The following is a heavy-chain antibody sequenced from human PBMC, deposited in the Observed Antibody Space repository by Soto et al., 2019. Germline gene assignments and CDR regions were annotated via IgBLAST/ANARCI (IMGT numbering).Heavy chain of an antibody. CDR3: ARINWSTRGSSSDT. D-gene: IGHD6-6*01. CDR2: IYSGGQI. CDR1: GFNASGKY. Sequence: WGSLRLSCAASGFNASGKYIIFFRQSPFKCLEWVSVIYSGGQIYYADSVKGRFTISIDNSKNTVNLDMNALRAEDTATYYCARINWSTRGSSSDTWGQGTLVTVSS. V-gene: IGHV3-53*01. J-gene: IGHJ5*02.